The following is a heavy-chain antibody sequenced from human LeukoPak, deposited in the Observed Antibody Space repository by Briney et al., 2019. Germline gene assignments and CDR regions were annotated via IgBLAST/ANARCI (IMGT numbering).Heavy chain of an antibody. CDR1: GYTFTSYH. D-gene: IGHD1-14*01. CDR2: INPSGGST. J-gene: IGHJ1*01. Sequence: ASVKVSCKASGYTFTSYHMHWVRQAPGQGLEWIGIINPSGGSTSYAQKFQGRVTMTRDTSTSTVYMELSSLRSEDTAVYYCAREGGGNRAFQHWGQGTLVTVSS. V-gene: IGHV1-46*01. CDR3: AREGGGNRAFQH.